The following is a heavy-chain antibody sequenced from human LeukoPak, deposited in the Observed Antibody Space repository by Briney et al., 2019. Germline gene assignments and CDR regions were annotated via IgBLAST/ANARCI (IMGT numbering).Heavy chain of an antibody. CDR2: ISSSGSTV. Sequence: GGSLRLSCAASGFTFSDYYMSWIRQAPGKGLEWVSYISSSGSTVYYADSVKGRFTISRDNAKNSLYLQMNSLRAEDTAVYYCARGKYSSSRMDWFDPWGQGTLVTVSS. CDR1: GFTFSDYY. CDR3: ARGKYSSSRMDWFDP. D-gene: IGHD6-13*01. J-gene: IGHJ5*02. V-gene: IGHV3-11*04.